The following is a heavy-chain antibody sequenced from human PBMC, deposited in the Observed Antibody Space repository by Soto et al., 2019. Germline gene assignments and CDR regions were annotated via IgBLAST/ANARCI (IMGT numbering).Heavy chain of an antibody. J-gene: IGHJ4*02. CDR3: ARGRYGDY. D-gene: IGHD1-1*01. V-gene: IGHV1-18*01. CDR2: LSAHNGNT. CDR1: GYAFTTYG. Sequence: QVHLVQSGAEVKKPGASVKVSCQGSGYAFTTYGITWVRQAPGQGLEWMGWLSAHNGNTNYAQKLQGRVTVTRDTPTSTAYMELRSLRSDDTAVYYCARGRYGDYWGQGALVTVSS.